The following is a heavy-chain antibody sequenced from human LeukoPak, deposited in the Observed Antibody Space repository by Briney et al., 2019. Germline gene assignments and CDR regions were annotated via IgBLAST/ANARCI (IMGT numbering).Heavy chain of an antibody. CDR2: INGDGSST. J-gene: IGHJ4*02. Sequence: PGGSLRLSCAASGFTFSSYWMNWVRQAPGKGLVWVSRINGDGSSTNYADSVKGRFTISRDNAKNTLYLQLNSLRAEDTAIYYWARSQGPYDYWGQGTLVTVSS. CDR1: GFTFSSYW. V-gene: IGHV3-74*01. CDR3: ARSQGPYDY.